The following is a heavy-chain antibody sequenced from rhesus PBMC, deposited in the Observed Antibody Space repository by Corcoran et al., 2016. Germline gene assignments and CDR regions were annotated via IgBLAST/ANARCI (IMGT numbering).Heavy chain of an antibody. V-gene: IGHV4-65*01. D-gene: IGHD3-16*01. CDR1: CGSLSSSNW. CDR2: SSGSSGST. CDR3: ARGSYYSGSSDY. Sequence: QVQLQESGPGLVKPSETLSLTCAVSCGSLSSSNWSSWIRQPTGKGLEWIGYSSGSSGSTYYNPSLKRRVTISTESYKNQFSLKLSSVTAADTAVYYCARGSYYSGSSDYWGQGVLVTVSS. J-gene: IGHJ4*01.